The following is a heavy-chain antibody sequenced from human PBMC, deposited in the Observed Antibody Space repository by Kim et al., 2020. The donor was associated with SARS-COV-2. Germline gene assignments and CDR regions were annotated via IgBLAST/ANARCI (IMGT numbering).Heavy chain of an antibody. J-gene: IGHJ4*02. Sequence: SQTLSLTCDISGDSVSSNSAVWNWIRQSPSRGLEWLGRTYYNSKWYNDYAVSVKSRITINPDTSKNQFSLQLTSVTPEDTAIYFCARSFSASAGTAFDYWGQATLLTVAS. CDR2: TYYNSKWYN. CDR1: GDSVSSNSAV. V-gene: IGHV6-1*01. D-gene: IGHD6-13*01. CDR3: ARSFSASAGTAFDY.